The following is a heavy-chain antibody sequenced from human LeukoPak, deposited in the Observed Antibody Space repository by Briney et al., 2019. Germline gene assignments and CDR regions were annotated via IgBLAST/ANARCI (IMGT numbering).Heavy chain of an antibody. CDR1: GFTVSGTH. CDR3: AKDEATSGGGLAS. D-gene: IGHD3-16*01. Sequence: GGSLRLSCAASGFTVSGTHMSWVRQAPGEGLEWVSAMYTGGTTYYADSVAGRFTVSRDNSKNTLYLHMNGLRVEDTAVYYCAKDEATSGGGLASWGQGTLVSVSS. CDR2: MYTGGTT. J-gene: IGHJ4*02. V-gene: IGHV3-53*01.